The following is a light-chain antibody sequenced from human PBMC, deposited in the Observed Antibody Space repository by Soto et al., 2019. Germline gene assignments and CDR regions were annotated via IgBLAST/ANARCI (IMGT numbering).Light chain of an antibody. CDR2: DDD. J-gene: IGLJ1*01. CDR1: STNIGAGY. CDR3: GSWDSSLSAYV. Sequence: QSVLTQPPSVSGAPGQRISISCTGSSTNIGAGYGVHWYQQRPGTAPKLLIYDDDKRPSGIPDRFSGSKSGTSATLGITGFQTGDEADYYCGSWDSSLSAYVFGTGTRSPS. V-gene: IGLV1-51*01.